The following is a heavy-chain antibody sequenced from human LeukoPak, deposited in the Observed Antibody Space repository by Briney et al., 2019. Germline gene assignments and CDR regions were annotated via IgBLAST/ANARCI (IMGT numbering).Heavy chain of an antibody. CDR3: ARDGRAGSLFAY. CDR1: GGSISSGSYY. Sequence: SETLSLTCTVSGGSISSGSYYWSWIRQPAGKGLEWIGRIYTSGSANYNPSLKSRVTISLDRSKNQFSLKLSSVTAADTAIYYCARDGRAGSLFAYWGQGTLVTVSS. J-gene: IGHJ4*02. CDR2: IYTSGSA. V-gene: IGHV4-61*02. D-gene: IGHD6-19*01.